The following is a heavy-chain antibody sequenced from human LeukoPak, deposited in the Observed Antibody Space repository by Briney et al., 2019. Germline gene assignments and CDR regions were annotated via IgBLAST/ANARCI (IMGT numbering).Heavy chain of an antibody. Sequence: ASVKVSCKASGYTFSRYGMHWVRQAPGQRLEWMGWINAGNENTKYSQKFQGRVSITRDTSASAAYMELSSLTSEDTAVYYCARDLYGDYFDYWGQGTLVTVSS. D-gene: IGHD3-16*01. CDR3: ARDLYGDYFDY. V-gene: IGHV1-3*01. CDR1: GYTFSRYG. J-gene: IGHJ4*02. CDR2: INAGNENT.